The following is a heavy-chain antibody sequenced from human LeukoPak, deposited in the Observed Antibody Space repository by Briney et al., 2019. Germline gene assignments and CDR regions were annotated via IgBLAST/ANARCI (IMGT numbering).Heavy chain of an antibody. CDR3: ARGIVGATFYFDY. D-gene: IGHD1-26*01. CDR2: IYPSGST. J-gene: IGHJ4*02. Sequence: SETLSLTCTVSGGSISSYYWNWIRQPAGKGLEWIGRIYPSGSTIYNPPLKSRVTMSEDTSKNQFSLKLSSVTAADTAVYYCARGIVGATFYFDYWGQGTLVTVSS. V-gene: IGHV4-4*07. CDR1: GGSISSYY.